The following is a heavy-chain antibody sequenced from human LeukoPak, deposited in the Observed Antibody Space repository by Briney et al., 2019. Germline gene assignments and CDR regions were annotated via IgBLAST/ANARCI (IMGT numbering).Heavy chain of an antibody. V-gene: IGHV3-74*01. CDR1: GFAFSAYW. CDR3: VRDLILVWTPGDDFDF. CDR2: INEDATTI. Sequence: GGSLRLSCAASGFAFSAYWMHWVRQAPGKGLEWVSRINEDATTITYADSVKGRFIISRDNSKKSLYLQMSNLRAGDTAVYYCVRDLILVWTPGDDFDFWGQGTLVIVSS. J-gene: IGHJ4*02. D-gene: IGHD3-16*01.